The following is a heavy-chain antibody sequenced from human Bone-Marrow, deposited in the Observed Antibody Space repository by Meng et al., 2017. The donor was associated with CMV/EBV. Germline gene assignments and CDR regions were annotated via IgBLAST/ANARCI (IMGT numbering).Heavy chain of an antibody. J-gene: IGHJ4*02. Sequence: ASVKVSCKASGYTFTGYYTHWVRQAPGQGLEWMGWINPNSGGTNYAQKFQGRVTMTRDTSISTAYMELSRLRSDDTAVYYCARVRGYCSSTSCYTPLGYWGQGTLVTVSS. CDR3: ARVRGYCSSTSCYTPLGY. D-gene: IGHD2-2*02. V-gene: IGHV1-2*02. CDR1: GYTFTGYY. CDR2: INPNSGGT.